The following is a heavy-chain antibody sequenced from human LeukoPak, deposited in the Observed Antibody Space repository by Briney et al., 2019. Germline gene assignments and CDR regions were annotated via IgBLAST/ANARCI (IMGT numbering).Heavy chain of an antibody. CDR1: GFTFSSYA. D-gene: IGHD3-22*01. V-gene: IGHV3-23*01. CDR3: ARARYYYDSSGYPKLYFQP. J-gene: IGHJ1*01. Sequence: GGSLRLSCAASGFTFSSYAMSWVRQAPGKGLEWVSAVSGSGGSTYYADSVKGRFTISRDNSKNTLYLQMNSLRAEDTAVYYCARARYYYDSSGYPKLYFQPWGQGTLVTVSS. CDR2: VSGSGGST.